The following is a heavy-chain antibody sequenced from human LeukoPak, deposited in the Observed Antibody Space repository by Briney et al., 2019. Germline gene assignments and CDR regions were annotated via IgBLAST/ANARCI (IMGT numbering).Heavy chain of an antibody. V-gene: IGHV3-7*01. D-gene: IGHD2-15*01. CDR2: IKQDGSEK. J-gene: IGHJ3*02. CDR3: ARGGYWQPYTFDI. CDR1: GFTFSSYW. Sequence: GGSLRLSCAASGFTFSSYWMSWVRQAPGKGLEWVANIKQDGSEKYYVDSVKGRFTISRDNAKNSLYLQMNSLRAEDTAVYFCARGGYWQPYTFDIWGQGTMVTVSS.